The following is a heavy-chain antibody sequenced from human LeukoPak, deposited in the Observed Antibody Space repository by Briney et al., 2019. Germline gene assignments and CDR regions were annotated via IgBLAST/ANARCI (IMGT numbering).Heavy chain of an antibody. CDR1: GYTFTDYY. CDR3: ARRYCSSTSCYDFDY. D-gene: IGHD2-2*01. J-gene: IGHJ4*02. Sequence: ASLKVSCKASGYTFTDYYMHWVRQAPGQGLEWMGWINVNRGGTNYAQRFQGRVTMTRDTSITTAYMELSRLKSDDTAVYYCARRYCSSTSCYDFDYWGQGALVTVPS. CDR2: INVNRGGT. V-gene: IGHV1-2*02.